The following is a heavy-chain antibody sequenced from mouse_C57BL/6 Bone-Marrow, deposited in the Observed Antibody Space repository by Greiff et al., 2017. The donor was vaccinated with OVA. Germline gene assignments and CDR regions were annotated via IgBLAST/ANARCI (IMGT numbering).Heavy chain of an antibody. CDR3: SRTIYDGYYVAWVAY. CDR1: GYTFTSYW. CDR2: IYPSDSET. J-gene: IGHJ3*01. Sequence: VKLQESGAELVRPGSSVKLSCKASGYTFTSYWMDWVKQRPGQGLEWIGNIYPSDSETHFNQKFKDKATLTVDKSSSTAYMQLSSLTSEDSAVYYCSRTIYDGYYVAWVAYWGQGTLVTVST. V-gene: IGHV1-61*01. D-gene: IGHD2-3*01.